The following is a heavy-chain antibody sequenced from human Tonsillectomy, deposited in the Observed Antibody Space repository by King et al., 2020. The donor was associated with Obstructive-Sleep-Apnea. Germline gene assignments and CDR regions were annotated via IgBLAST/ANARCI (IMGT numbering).Heavy chain of an antibody. CDR2: IFSYDEK. CDR3: ARIRGNVDTAMGLLDY. D-gene: IGHD5-18*01. Sequence: VTLKESGPVLVKPTETLTLTCTVSGFSLSNARMGVSWIRQPPGKALEWLAHIFSYDEKSYSTSLKSRLTISKDTSKSQVVLTVTNMDPVDPSTYYCARIRGNVDTAMGLLDYWGQGTLVTVSS. CDR1: GFSLSNARMG. J-gene: IGHJ4*02. V-gene: IGHV2-26*01.